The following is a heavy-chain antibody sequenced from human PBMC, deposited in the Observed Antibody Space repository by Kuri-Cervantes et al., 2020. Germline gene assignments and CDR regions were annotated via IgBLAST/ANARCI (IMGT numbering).Heavy chain of an antibody. V-gene: IGHV3-23*01. D-gene: IGHD6-13*01. CDR3: ARTPAPTRYSSSWYYFDY. CDR1: GFTFRSYA. J-gene: IGHJ4*02. Sequence: GESLKISCAASGFTFRSYAMSWVRQASGKGLEWVSVISGSGDITSYADSVKGRFTISRDNSKNTLYLQMNSLRAEDTAVYYCARTPAPTRYSSSWYYFDYWGQGTLVTVSS. CDR2: ISGSGDIT.